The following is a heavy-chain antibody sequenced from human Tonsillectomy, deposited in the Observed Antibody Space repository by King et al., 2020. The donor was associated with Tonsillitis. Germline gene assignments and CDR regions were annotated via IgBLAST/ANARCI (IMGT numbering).Heavy chain of an antibody. CDR2: IFYSGST. CDR3: RITMIVDTFDY. Sequence: QLQESVPGLVKPSETLSLTCTVSCDSISSSSYYWGWIRHPPGKGLEWIGSIFYSGSTYYNPSLKSRVTISVDTSKKQFSLKLSSVTAADTAGYYCRITMIVDTFDYWGQGTLVTVSS. V-gene: IGHV4-39*01. CDR1: CDSISSSSYY. J-gene: IGHJ4*02. D-gene: IGHD3-22*01.